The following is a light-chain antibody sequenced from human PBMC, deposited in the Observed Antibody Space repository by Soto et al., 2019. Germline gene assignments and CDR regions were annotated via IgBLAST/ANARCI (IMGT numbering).Light chain of an antibody. Sequence: QSALTQPASVSGSPGQSIAISCTGTSSDVGGYNYVSWYQQHPGKAPKRMIYDVTTRPSGVSNRFSGSKSGNTAALTISGLQAEDEADYYCSSYTSDTTGVFGTGTKVTVL. CDR1: SSDVGGYNY. J-gene: IGLJ1*01. CDR3: SSYTSDTTGV. V-gene: IGLV2-14*03. CDR2: DVT.